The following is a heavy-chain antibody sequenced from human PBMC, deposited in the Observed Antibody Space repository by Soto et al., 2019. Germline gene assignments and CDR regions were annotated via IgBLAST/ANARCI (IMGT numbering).Heavy chain of an antibody. CDR2: ISYDGSNK. D-gene: IGHD3-10*01. J-gene: IGHJ4*02. CDR3: ARDPSVPDYLWYYFDY. V-gene: IGHV3-30-3*01. Sequence: GGSLRLSCAASGFTFSSYAMHWVRQAPGKGLEWVAVISYDGSNKYYADSVKGRFTISRDNSKNTLYLQMYSLRAEDTAVYYCARDPSVPDYLWYYFDYWGQGTLVTVSS. CDR1: GFTFSSYA.